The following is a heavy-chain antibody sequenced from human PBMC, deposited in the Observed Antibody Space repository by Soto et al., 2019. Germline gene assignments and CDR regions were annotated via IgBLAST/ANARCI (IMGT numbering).Heavy chain of an antibody. V-gene: IGHV4-4*07. J-gene: IGHJ4*02. CDR3: ASQDCDKSVYYFDY. Sequence: SETLFLTCTVSGGSVSSQYWSWIRQPAGKGLEWIGRIYNGGIPLIHPSLESRVALSLDTSKHQFSLTLSSVTAADTAIYYCASQDCDKSVYYFDYWGRGTLVTVSS. CDR2: IYNGGIP. CDR1: GGSVSSQY. D-gene: IGHD2-21*02.